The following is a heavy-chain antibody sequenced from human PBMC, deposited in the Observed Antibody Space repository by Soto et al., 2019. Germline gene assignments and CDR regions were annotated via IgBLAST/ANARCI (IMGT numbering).Heavy chain of an antibody. D-gene: IGHD6-13*01. CDR1: GGDLRNSG. J-gene: IGHJ4*02. CDR3: AKEDAAGFKS. CDR2: IFPLLAMV. Sequence: QVHLVQSGAEMKKPGSSVTVSCKVSGGDLRNSGLSWVRQAPGQGLEWMGGIFPLLAMVDYSQKFQGRITISADESTSTAYMDLGSLRSEATAAYYCAKEDAAGFKSWGQGTLVIVSS. V-gene: IGHV1-69*04.